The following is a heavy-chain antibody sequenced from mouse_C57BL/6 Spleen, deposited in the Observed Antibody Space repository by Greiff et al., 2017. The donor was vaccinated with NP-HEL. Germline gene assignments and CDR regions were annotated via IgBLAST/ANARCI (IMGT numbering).Heavy chain of an antibody. Sequence: EVQLQQSGAELVKPGASVKLSCTASGFNIKDYYMHWVKQRTEQGLEWIGRIDPEDGATKYAPKFQGKATITADTSSNTAYLQLSSLTTEDTAVYYCAPYYYGSSFSYFDYWGQGTTLTVSS. V-gene: IGHV14-2*01. D-gene: IGHD1-1*01. CDR3: APYYYGSSFSYFDY. J-gene: IGHJ2*01. CDR1: GFNIKDYY. CDR2: IDPEDGAT.